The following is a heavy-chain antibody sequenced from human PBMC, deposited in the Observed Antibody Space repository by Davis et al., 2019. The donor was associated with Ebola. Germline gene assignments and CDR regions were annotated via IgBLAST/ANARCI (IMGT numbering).Heavy chain of an antibody. CDR2: ISFHGVNK. Sequence: GGSLRLSCAASGFTFSNYGMHWVRQAPGKGLEWVAVISFHGVNKDYADSVKGRFTVSRDNSKNTLYLQVNSLRAEDTAVYYCARNYDTSGTDAFDIWGQGTMVTVSS. CDR1: GFTFSNYG. D-gene: IGHD3-22*01. V-gene: IGHV3-30*03. J-gene: IGHJ3*02. CDR3: ARNYDTSGTDAFDI.